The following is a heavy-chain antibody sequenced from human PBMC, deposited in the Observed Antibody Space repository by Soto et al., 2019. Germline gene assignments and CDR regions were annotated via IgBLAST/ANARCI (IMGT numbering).Heavy chain of an antibody. V-gene: IGHV1-69*01. CDR3: AAELGFGKLSVV. CDR1: GDTFKNCV. J-gene: IGHJ6*02. CDR2: IIPLFGTT. D-gene: IGHD3-10*01. Sequence: QVQVVQSGVEVRRPGSSVKVSCKASGDTFKNCVISWVRQAPGQGLEWMGGIIPLFGTTDFAQSFQGRLTIPTDESTTTAYMELSRLRSEDTATYYCAAELGFGKLSVVWGQGTTVIVSS.